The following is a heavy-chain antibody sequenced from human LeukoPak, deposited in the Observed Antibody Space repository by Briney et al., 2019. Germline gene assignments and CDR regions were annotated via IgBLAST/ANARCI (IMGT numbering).Heavy chain of an antibody. CDR2: IVVGSGNT. J-gene: IGHJ4*02. V-gene: IGHV1-58*02. CDR3: AATPYYYDSRGYYPLDY. D-gene: IGHD3-22*01. Sequence: SVKVSCKASGFTFTSSAMQWVRQARGQRLEWIGWIVVGSGNTNYAQKFQERVTITRDMSTSTAYMELSSLRSEDTAVYYCAATPYYYDSRGYYPLDYWGQGTLVTVSS. CDR1: GFTFTSSA.